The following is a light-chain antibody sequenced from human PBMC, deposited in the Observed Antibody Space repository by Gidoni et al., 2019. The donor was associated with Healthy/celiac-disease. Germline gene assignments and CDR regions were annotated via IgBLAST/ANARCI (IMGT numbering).Light chain of an antibody. CDR1: QSRSSSY. Sequence: IVLMHSQATLSLSPGERATLSCRARQSRSSSYVAWYQQKPGQAPRLLIYAASNRATGIPDRFSGSGSGTDFTLTSSRLEPEDVAVYYCQQYGSSGTFGQGTKVEIK. J-gene: IGKJ1*01. V-gene: IGKV3-20*01. CDR3: QQYGSSGT. CDR2: AAS.